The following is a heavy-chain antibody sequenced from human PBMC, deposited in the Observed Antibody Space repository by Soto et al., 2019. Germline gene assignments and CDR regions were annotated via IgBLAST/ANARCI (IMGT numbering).Heavy chain of an antibody. CDR1: VGSISIYY. D-gene: IGHD6-19*01. CDR3: ARDHWGYSSGWYSDY. J-gene: IGHJ4*02. Sequence: SETLSLTCTFSVGSISIYYWSWIRQPPGKGLEWIGYIYYSGSTNYNPSLKSRVTISVDTSKNQFSLKLSSVTAADTAVYYCARDHWGYSSGWYSDYWGQGTMVTVSS. V-gene: IGHV4-59*01. CDR2: IYYSGST.